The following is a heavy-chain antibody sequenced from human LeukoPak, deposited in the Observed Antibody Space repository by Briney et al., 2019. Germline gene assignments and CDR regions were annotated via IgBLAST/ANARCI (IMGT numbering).Heavy chain of an antibody. CDR1: GGTFSSYA. Sequence: SVKVSCKASGGTFSSYAISWVRQAPGQGLEWMGRIIPILGIANYAQEFQGRVTITADKSTSTAYMELSSLRSEDTAAYYCARGWDGYNYKVVAFDIWGQGTMVTVSS. V-gene: IGHV1-69*04. D-gene: IGHD5-24*01. CDR2: IIPILGIA. J-gene: IGHJ3*02. CDR3: ARGWDGYNYKVVAFDI.